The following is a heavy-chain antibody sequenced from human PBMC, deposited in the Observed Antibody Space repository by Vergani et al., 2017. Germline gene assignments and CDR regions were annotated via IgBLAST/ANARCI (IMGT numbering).Heavy chain of an antibody. CDR3: ANRARYCSGGSCSNDY. CDR2: ISGSGGST. Sequence: EVQLVESGGGLVKPGGSLRLSCAASGFTFSSYSMNWVRQAPGKGLEWVSAISGSGGSTYYADSVKGRFTISRDNSKNTLYLQMNSLRAEDTAVYYCANRARYCSGGSCSNDYWGQGTLVTVSS. D-gene: IGHD2-15*01. CDR1: GFTFSSYS. V-gene: IGHV3-23*04. J-gene: IGHJ4*02.